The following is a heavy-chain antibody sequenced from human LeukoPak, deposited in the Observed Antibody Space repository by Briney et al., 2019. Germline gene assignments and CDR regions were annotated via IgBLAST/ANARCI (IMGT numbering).Heavy chain of an antibody. Sequence: PSETLSLTCTVSGGSISSSSYYWGWIRQPPGKGLEWIGSIYYSGSTYYNPSLKSRVTISVDTSKNQFSLKLSSVTAADTAIYYCAVLVAAADWGQGTLVTVSS. D-gene: IGHD2-15*01. CDR2: IYYSGST. V-gene: IGHV4-39*07. CDR1: GGSISSSSYY. J-gene: IGHJ4*02. CDR3: AVLVAAAD.